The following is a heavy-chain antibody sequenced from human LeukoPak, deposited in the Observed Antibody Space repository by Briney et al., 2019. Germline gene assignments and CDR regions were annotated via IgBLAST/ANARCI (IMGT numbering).Heavy chain of an antibody. D-gene: IGHD2-15*01. CDR2: TYSGGNT. CDR3: ARGDCSGGSCYGGTNWLDP. CDR1: GLSVSSTH. Sequence: PGGSLRLSCAASGLSVSSTHMSWVRQAPGKGLEWVSLTYSGGNTYYAESVKGRFSISRDSSKNTLYVQMSSLRVEDTAVYYCARGDCSGGSCYGGTNWLDPWGQGTLVTVSS. J-gene: IGHJ5*02. V-gene: IGHV3-66*01.